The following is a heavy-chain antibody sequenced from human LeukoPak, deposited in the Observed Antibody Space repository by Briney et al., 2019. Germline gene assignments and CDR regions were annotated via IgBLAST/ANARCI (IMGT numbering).Heavy chain of an antibody. CDR3: ARSFGFWSGYPDY. CDR2: ISGSGGST. CDR1: GFTFSSYA. V-gene: IGHV3-23*01. Sequence: GGSLRLSCAASGFTFSSYAMSWVRQAPGKGLEWVSAISGSGGSTYYADSVKGRFTISRDNAKNSLYLQMNSLRAEDTAVYYCARSFGFWSGYPDYWGQGTLVTVSS. J-gene: IGHJ4*02. D-gene: IGHD3-3*01.